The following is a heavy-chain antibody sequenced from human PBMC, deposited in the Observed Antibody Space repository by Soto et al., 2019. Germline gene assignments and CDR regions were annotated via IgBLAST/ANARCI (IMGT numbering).Heavy chain of an antibody. CDR1: GFTFGDYA. V-gene: IGHV3-49*03. CDR3: TSESDQNRDY. Sequence: PGGSLRLSCTASGFTFGDYAMSWFRQAPGKGLEWVGFIRSKAYGGTTEYAASVKGRFTISRDDSKSIACLQMNSLKTEDTAVYYCTSESDQNRDYWGQGTLVTVSS. J-gene: IGHJ4*02. CDR2: IRSKAYGGTT.